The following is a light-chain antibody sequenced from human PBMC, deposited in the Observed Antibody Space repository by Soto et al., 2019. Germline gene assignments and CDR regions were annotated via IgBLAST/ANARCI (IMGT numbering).Light chain of an antibody. CDR1: SSDVGSYNL. V-gene: IGLV2-23*01. CDR2: EGN. CDR3: CSYAGSSTLV. J-gene: IGLJ3*02. Sequence: QSVLTQPASVSGSPGQSITISCTGTSSDVGSYNLVSWYQQHPGKAPKLMIYEGNNRPSGVSNRFSGSKSGNTASLTISGLQAEDEADYYYCSYAGSSTLVFGGGTQLTVL.